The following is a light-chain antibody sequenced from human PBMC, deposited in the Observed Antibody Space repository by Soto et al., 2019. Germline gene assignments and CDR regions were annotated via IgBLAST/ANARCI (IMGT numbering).Light chain of an antibody. Sequence: EIVMTQSPATLSVSPGERATLSCRASQSVSSNLAWYQQRPGQAPRLLIYDASTRAAGIPARFSGSGSGTEFTLNISSLQSEDFAVYYCQQYNSWPPKYTFGQGTKLEIK. CDR1: QSVSSN. J-gene: IGKJ2*01. CDR2: DAS. CDR3: QQYNSWPPKYT. V-gene: IGKV3-15*01.